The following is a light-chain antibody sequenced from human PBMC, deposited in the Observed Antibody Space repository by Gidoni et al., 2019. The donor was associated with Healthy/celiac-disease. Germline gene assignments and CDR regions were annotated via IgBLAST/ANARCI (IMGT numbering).Light chain of an antibody. CDR2: DAS. CDR3: QQYNSSPMYT. CDR1: QSISSW. J-gene: IGKJ2*01. V-gene: IGKV1-5*01. Sequence: DIQMNQSPSTLSASVGERVTITCRASQSISSWLAWYQQKPGQAPKLLIYDASSLESGVPSRFSGSGSGTEFTLTISSLQPDYLATYYCQQYNSSPMYTFGQGTKLEIK.